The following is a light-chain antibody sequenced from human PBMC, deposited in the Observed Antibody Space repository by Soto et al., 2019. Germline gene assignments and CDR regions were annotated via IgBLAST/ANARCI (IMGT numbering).Light chain of an antibody. Sequence: EIVLTQSPGTLSLCPAARDTLSRRASQSVSSNYLAWYQQKPGQAPKVLIYRASSRATGIPARFSGSGSGTEFTLTISSLQSEEFAVYYCQQYNNWPPMITFGQGTRLEIK. J-gene: IGKJ5*01. V-gene: IGKV3D-15*01. CDR2: RAS. CDR3: QQYNNWPPMIT. CDR1: QSVSSN.